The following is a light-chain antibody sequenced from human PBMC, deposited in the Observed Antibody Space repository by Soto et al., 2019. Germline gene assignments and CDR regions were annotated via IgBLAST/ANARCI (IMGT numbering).Light chain of an antibody. CDR1: SSDVGDYEF. CDR3: KSYAGSNTYV. Sequence: QSVLTQPRSVSGSPGQSVTVSCIGTSSDVGDYEFVSWYQHHPGKAPKLIIYEVVQRPSGVPDRFSGSKSGNTASLTVSGLQAADEADYYCKSYAGSNTYVFGTGTKV. CDR2: EVV. V-gene: IGLV2-11*01. J-gene: IGLJ1*01.